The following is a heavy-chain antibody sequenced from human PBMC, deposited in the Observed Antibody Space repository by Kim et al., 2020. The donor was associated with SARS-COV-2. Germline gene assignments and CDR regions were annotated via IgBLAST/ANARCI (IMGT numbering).Heavy chain of an antibody. J-gene: IGHJ3*02. CDR1: GFTFGDFA. CDR2: LSWNSGVI. D-gene: IGHD6-6*01. Sequence: GGSLRLSCAASGFTFGDFAMHWVRQVPGKGLEWVSGLSWNSGVIGYADSVKGRFTISRHNAENSLYLQMNSLRAEDTAFYYCAKDLVSSSFRAFHIWGQGTRLTVSS. CDR3: AKDLVSSSFRAFHI. V-gene: IGHV3-9*01.